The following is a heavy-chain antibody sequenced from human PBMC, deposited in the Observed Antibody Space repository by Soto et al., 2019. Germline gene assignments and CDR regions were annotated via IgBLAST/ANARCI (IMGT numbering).Heavy chain of an antibody. CDR3: AKARGSRTPAPGTY. J-gene: IGHJ4*02. D-gene: IGHD2-2*01. CDR1: GFNFSNYD. CDR2: ISGSGGGT. V-gene: IGHV3-23*01. Sequence: GGSLRLSCAASGFNFSNYDMSWVRQAPGKGLEWVSTISGSGGGTYYADSVKGRFTISRDNSKNTLSLQMNSLRAEDTAVYSGAKARGSRTPAPGTYWGQGILVTVSS.